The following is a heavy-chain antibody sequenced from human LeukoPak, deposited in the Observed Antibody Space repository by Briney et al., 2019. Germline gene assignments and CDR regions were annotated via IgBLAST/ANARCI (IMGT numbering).Heavy chain of an antibody. J-gene: IGHJ6*03. CDR2: ISSSGSYI. Sequence: PGGSLRLSCAASGFTFSSYTMYWVRQAPGRGLEWVSSISSSGSYIYYADSMKGRFTISRDNAKNSLFLQMNSLRAEDTAVYYCARLAQQLAGYDYYYYMDVWGKGTTVTVSS. CDR3: ARLAQQLAGYDYYYYMDV. D-gene: IGHD6-13*01. V-gene: IGHV3-21*01. CDR1: GFTFSSYT.